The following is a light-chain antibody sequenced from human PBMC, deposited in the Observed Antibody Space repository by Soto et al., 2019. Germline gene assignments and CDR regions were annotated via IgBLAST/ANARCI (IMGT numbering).Light chain of an antibody. CDR1: QGIRSY. CDR2: AAS. CDR3: QQLNSYPFT. V-gene: IGKV1-9*01. J-gene: IGKJ5*01. Sequence: VQLTHAPSFLSASVLDRVTITCLASQGIRSYLAWYQQKPGKAPNLLIYAASTLQSGVPSRFSGSGSGTEFTLTISSLQPEDFATYYCQQLNSYPFTFGQGTRLEIK.